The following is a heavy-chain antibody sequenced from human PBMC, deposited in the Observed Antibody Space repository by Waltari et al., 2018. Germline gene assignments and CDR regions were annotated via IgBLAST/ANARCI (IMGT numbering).Heavy chain of an antibody. CDR3: ATAGTYSPQGGRYYYDS. D-gene: IGHD2-21*01. Sequence: EVQLVESGGGSVQPGGSLTLSCSGSGRNSNNEWRGWLRQAPGKGLEWLANVRRDGAEKNYVDSVKGRFTISRDNAENSLFLQMNSLSAEDAAVYYCATAGTYSPQGGRYYYDSWGQGTVVSVS. CDR1: GRNSNNEW. V-gene: IGHV3-7*03. J-gene: IGHJ4*02. CDR2: VRRDGAEK.